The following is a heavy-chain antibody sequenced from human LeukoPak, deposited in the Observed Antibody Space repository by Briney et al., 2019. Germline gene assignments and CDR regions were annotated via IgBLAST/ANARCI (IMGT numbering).Heavy chain of an antibody. CDR3: ARVLQNYYHLDV. V-gene: IGHV4-59*01. CDR2: SGSA. J-gene: IGHJ6*03. Sequence: SETLSLTCTVSGRDTVSGGSFSTSYWTWIRQPPGKGLEWIGYSGSANYNPSLKSRVTISIDTSKRHFSLTLSSVTAADTAVYYCARVLQNYYHLDVWGEGTTVTVSS. D-gene: IGHD3-3*01. CDR1: GGSFSTSY.